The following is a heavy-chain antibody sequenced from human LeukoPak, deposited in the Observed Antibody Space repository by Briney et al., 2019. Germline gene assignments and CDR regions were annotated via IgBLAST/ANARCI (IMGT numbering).Heavy chain of an antibody. V-gene: IGHV4-4*07. CDR3: AREGPFVRLGYCSSPSCYGRIDP. Sequence: PSDTLSLTCTVSGDPISSCYWSWVPQPAGKGLEWIGRIYTSGSTDYNPPLKSRVTMSVDTSKKHFSLKLSSVTDADTAVYYCAREGPFVRLGYCSSPSCYGRIDPWGQGNLVTVSS. D-gene: IGHD2-2*01. J-gene: IGHJ5*02. CDR2: IYTSGST. CDR1: GDPISSCY.